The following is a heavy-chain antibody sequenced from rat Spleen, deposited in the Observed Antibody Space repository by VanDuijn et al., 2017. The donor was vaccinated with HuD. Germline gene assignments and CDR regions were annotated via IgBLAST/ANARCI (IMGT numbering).Heavy chain of an antibody. V-gene: IGHV5S23*01. CDR2: ITNAAGKV. CDR3: ARLGGLRNWFAY. D-gene: IGHD4-3*01. Sequence: EVQLVESGGGLVQPGRSLKLSCAASGFTYSNYVLAWVSQAPTKGLEWVASITNAAGKVYYPDSVKGRFTISRDNAKSTLYLQMDSLRSDDTATYFCARLGGLRNWFAYWGQGTLVTVSS. CDR1: GFTYSNYV. J-gene: IGHJ3*01.